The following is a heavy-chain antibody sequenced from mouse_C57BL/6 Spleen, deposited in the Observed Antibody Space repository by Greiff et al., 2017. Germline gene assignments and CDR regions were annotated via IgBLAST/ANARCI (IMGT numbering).Heavy chain of an antibody. CDR1: GYTFTSYT. CDR3: AIYYYCSSLYYFDY. V-gene: IGHV1-4*01. Sequence: VKLQESGAELARPGASVKMSCKASGYTFTSYTMHWVKQRPGQGLEWIGYINPSSGYTKYNQKFKDKATLTADKSSSTAYMQLSSLTSEDSAVYYCAIYYYCSSLYYFDYWGQGTTLTVSS. J-gene: IGHJ2*01. CDR2: INPSSGYT. D-gene: IGHD1-1*01.